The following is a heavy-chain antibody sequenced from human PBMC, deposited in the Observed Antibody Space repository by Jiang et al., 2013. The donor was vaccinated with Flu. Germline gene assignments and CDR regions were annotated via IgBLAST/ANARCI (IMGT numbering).Heavy chain of an antibody. CDR2: IYYSGST. Sequence: ETLSLTCTVSGGSISSYYWSWIRQPPGKGLEWIGYIYYSGSTNYNPSLKSRVTISVDTSKNQFSLKLSSVTAADTAVYYCARDSRPEYYYYGMDVWGQGTTVTVSS. V-gene: IGHV4-59*01. CDR1: GGSISSYY. CDR3: ARDSRPEYYYYGMDV. D-gene: IGHD1-14*01. J-gene: IGHJ6*02.